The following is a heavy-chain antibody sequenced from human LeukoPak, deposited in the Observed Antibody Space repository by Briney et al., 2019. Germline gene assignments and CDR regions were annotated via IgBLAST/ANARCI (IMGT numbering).Heavy chain of an antibody. CDR3: ARDSALAQAVMFDY. J-gene: IGHJ4*02. D-gene: IGHD6-19*01. V-gene: IGHV4-38-2*02. CDR1: GGSFSGYY. Sequence: GSLSLTCAVYGGSFSGYYWGWIRQPPGKGLEWTGSIDHSGSTYYNPSLKSRITISVDTSKNQFSLKLSSVTAADTAVYYCARDSALAQAVMFDYWGQGTLVTVSS. CDR2: IDHSGST.